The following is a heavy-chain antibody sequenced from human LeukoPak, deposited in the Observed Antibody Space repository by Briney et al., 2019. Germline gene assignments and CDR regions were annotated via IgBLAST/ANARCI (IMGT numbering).Heavy chain of an antibody. Sequence: PGGSLRLSCAASGFTFSNYWMHWVRQAPGKGLVWVSRINSDGINTSYADSVKGRFTISRDNAKNTLNLQMNSLRAEDAAVYFCAKAPVTSCRGAYCYPFDSWGQGTLVTVSS. V-gene: IGHV3-74*01. CDR3: AKAPVTSCRGAYCYPFDS. D-gene: IGHD2-21*01. CDR1: GFTFSNYW. CDR2: INSDGINT. J-gene: IGHJ4*02.